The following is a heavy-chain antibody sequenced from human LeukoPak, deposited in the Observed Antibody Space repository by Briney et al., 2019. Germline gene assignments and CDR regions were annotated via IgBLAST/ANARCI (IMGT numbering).Heavy chain of an antibody. D-gene: IGHD5-18*01. J-gene: IGHJ3*02. CDR2: IYHSGST. CDR1: GYSISSGYY. V-gene: IGHV4-38-2*01. CDR3: ASRSHTAMAVDAFDI. Sequence: SETLSLTCAVSGYSISSGYYWGWIRQPPGKGLEWIGSIYHSGSTYYNPSLKSRVTISADTSKNQFSLKLSSVTAADTAVYYCASRSHTAMAVDAFDIWGQGTMVTVSS.